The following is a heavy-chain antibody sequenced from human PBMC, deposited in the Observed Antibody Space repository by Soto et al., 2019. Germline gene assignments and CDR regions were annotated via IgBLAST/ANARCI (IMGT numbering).Heavy chain of an antibody. Sequence: QVQLVQSGAEVKKPGASVKVSCKASGYTFTSYGISWVRQAPGQGLEWMGWISAYNGNTNYAQKLQGRVTMTKVTSTSTAYMELRSLRSDDTAVYYCARTAHRVSGYGRLVDYWGQGTLVTVSS. V-gene: IGHV1-18*01. J-gene: IGHJ4*02. CDR2: ISAYNGNT. D-gene: IGHD5-12*01. CDR3: ARTAHRVSGYGRLVDY. CDR1: GYTFTSYG.